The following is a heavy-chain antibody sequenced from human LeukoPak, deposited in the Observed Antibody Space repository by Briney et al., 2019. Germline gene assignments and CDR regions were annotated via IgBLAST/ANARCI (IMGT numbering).Heavy chain of an antibody. D-gene: IGHD3-3*01. CDR2: IRSKAYGGTT. Sequence: GGSLRLSCTASGFTFGDYAMSWVRQAPGKGLEWVGFIRSKAYGGTTGYAASVKGRFTISRDDSKSIAYLQMNSLKTEDTAVYYCTRGGDFWSGYYPGVDYWGQGTLVTVSS. V-gene: IGHV3-49*04. CDR3: TRGGDFWSGYYPGVDY. CDR1: GFTFGDYA. J-gene: IGHJ4*02.